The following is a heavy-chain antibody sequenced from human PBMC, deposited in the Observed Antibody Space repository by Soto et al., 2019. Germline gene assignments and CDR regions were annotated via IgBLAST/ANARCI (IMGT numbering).Heavy chain of an antibody. J-gene: IGHJ4*02. D-gene: IGHD1-26*01. CDR1: GGTSTIYT. V-gene: IGHV1-69*08. CDR3: ATEKYGAGRVGVYD. Sequence: QVPLVQSGAELKKPGSSVKVSCEASGGTSTIYTITWVRQAPGQGLAWMGRIVPMLGITNYARNFQDRLTITADQSTGTVYMELSSLRFEDTALYYCATEKYGAGRVGVYDWGQGTQVTVSS. CDR2: IVPMLGIT.